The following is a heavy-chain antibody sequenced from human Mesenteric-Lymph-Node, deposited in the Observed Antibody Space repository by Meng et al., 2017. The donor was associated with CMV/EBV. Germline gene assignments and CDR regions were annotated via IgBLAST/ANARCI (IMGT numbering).Heavy chain of an antibody. V-gene: IGHV3-48*03. Sequence: GGSLRLSCAASGFPFSDYEMNWVRQAPGKGLEWISYITSSARGIHYEDSVKGRFTISRDNAKNSLFLQRNSLRAEDTAVYYCARVWSGYPDAFDIWGQGTKVTVSS. CDR2: ITSSARGI. CDR3: ARVWSGYPDAFDI. J-gene: IGHJ3*02. CDR1: GFPFSDYE. D-gene: IGHD3-3*01.